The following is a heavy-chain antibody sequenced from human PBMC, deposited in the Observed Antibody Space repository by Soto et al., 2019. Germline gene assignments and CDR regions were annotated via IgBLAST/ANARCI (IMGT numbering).Heavy chain of an antibody. D-gene: IGHD1-26*01. J-gene: IGHJ6*02. V-gene: IGHV1-69*02. CDR1: GGTFSSYT. CDR2: IIPMLGIA. CDR3: ARGEGADYYYGMDV. Sequence: QVQLMQSGAEVKKPGSSVKVSCKASGGTFSSYTITWVRQAPGQGLEWMGRIIPMLGIANNAQKFQGRVTITADKSTSTAYMELSSLRSEDTAVYYCARGEGADYYYGMDVWGQGTTVTVSS.